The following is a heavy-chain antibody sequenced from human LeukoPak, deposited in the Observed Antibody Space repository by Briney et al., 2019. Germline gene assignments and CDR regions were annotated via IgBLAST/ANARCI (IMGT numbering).Heavy chain of an antibody. CDR1: GFTFSSYA. CDR3: AKDWADVARYYDFWSGYYTTNDMPSPFDY. CDR2: ISGSGGST. D-gene: IGHD3-3*01. J-gene: IGHJ4*02. V-gene: IGHV3-23*01. Sequence: PGGSLRLSCAASGFTFSSYAMSWVRQAPGKGLEWVSAISGSGGSTYYADSVKGRFTISRDNSKNTLYLQMNSLRAEDTAVYYCAKDWADVARYYDFWSGYYTTNDMPSPFDYWGQGTLVTVSS.